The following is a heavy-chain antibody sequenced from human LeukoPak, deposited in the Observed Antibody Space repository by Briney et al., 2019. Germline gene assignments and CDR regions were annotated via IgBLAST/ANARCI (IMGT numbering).Heavy chain of an antibody. D-gene: IGHD5-18*01. CDR1: GFTFSSYA. J-gene: IGHJ4*02. Sequence: GRSLRLSCAASGFTFSSYAMHWVRQAPGKGLEWVAVISYGGSNKYYADSVKGRFTISRDNSKNTLYLQMNSLRAEDTAVYYCARADTAMVFDYWGQGTLVTVSS. CDR2: ISYGGSNK. CDR3: ARADTAMVFDY. V-gene: IGHV3-30*04.